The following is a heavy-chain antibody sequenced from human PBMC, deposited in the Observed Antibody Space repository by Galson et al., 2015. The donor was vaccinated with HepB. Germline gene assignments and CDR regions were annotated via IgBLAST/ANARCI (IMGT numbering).Heavy chain of an antibody. J-gene: IGHJ4*02. CDR1: GFTFSSYG. Sequence: SLRLSCAASGFTFSSYGMHWVRQAPGKGLEWVAVIWYDGNNKYYADAVKGRVTISRDNAKNTLSLQMNSLRAEDTALYYCVREQGGRFDYWGQGALVTVSS. D-gene: IGHD2-15*01. CDR3: VREQGGRFDY. V-gene: IGHV3-33*08. CDR2: IWYDGNNK.